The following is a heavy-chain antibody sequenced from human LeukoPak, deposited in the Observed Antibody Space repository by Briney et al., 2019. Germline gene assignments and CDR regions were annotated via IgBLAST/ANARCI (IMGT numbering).Heavy chain of an antibody. J-gene: IGHJ4*02. Sequence: PSETLSLTCTVSGGSISSYYWSWIRQPPGKGLEWIGYIYYSGSTNYNPSLKSRVTISVDTSKNQFPLKLSSVTAADTAVYYCARESGHRTLDYWGQGTLVTVSS. V-gene: IGHV4-59*01. CDR1: GGSISSYY. CDR2: IYYSGST. CDR3: ARESGHRTLDY. D-gene: IGHD1-7*01.